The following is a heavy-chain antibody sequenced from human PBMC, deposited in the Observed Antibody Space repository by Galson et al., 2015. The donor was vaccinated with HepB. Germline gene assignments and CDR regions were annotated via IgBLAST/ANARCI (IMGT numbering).Heavy chain of an antibody. V-gene: IGHV1-18*04. CDR3: ARGRGIVGATRLDT. D-gene: IGHD1-26*01. CDR1: GYTFSNSG. J-gene: IGHJ4*02. CDR2: ISGYNGDT. Sequence: SVKVSCKASGYTFSNSGIHWVRQAPGEGLEWMGWISGYNGDTRYAQKFQDRFTMTTDTDASTAFLEVRSLGSDDTAVYYCARGRGIVGATRLDTWGQGTLVTVSS.